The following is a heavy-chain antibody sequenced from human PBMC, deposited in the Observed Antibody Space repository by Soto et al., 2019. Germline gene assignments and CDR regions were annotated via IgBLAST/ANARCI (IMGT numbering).Heavy chain of an antibody. D-gene: IGHD6-19*01. CDR3: AKDRGWSSADLEY. J-gene: IGHJ4*02. V-gene: IGHV3-30*18. Sequence: QVQLVESGGGVVQPGSSLRLSCAASGFNFCSFGMHWVRQAPAKGLEWVALMSYDGSSKYYQDSLKGRFTISRDKSKNTLYLQMSSLRVEDTAVYYCAKDRGWSSADLEYWGQGTLVTVSS. CDR2: MSYDGSSK. CDR1: GFNFCSFG.